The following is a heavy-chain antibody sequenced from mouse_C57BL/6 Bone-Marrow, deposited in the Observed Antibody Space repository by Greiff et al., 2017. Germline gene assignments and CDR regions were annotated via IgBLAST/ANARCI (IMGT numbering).Heavy chain of an antibody. V-gene: IGHV1-81*01. CDR1: GYTFTSYG. CDR3: ALSVITTVVADY. CDR2: IYPRSGNT. D-gene: IGHD1-1*01. Sequence: QVQLKQSGAELARPGASVKLSCKASGYTFTSYGISWVKQRTGQGLEWIGEIYPRSGNTYYNEKFKGKATLTADKSSSTAYMELRSLTSEDSAVYFCALSVITTVVADYWGQGTTLTVSS. J-gene: IGHJ2*01.